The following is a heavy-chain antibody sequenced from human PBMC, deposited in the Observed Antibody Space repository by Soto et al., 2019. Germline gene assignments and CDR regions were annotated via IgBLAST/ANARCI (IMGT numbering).Heavy chain of an antibody. J-gene: IGHJ6*02. V-gene: IGHV1-69*08. Sequence: QVQLVQSGAEVKKPGSSVKVSCKASGGTFSRYSITWVRQAPGHGLEWTGRSIPIFGIASYAQKFHGRVTITADESTSTAYMALSSLRSDDTALYYCAREDRDRETGLVPAAIDGMDVWGQGTTVTVSS. CDR2: SIPIFGIA. CDR3: AREDRDRETGLVPAAIDGMDV. CDR1: GGTFSRYS. D-gene: IGHD2-2*01.